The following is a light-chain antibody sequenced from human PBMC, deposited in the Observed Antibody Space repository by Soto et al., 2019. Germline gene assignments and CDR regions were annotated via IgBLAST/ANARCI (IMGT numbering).Light chain of an antibody. Sequence: EIVLTQSPGTLSLSPGERATLSCRASQSVTNNYVTWYQQKHGQAPRLLFYDGFSRATGIPDRFSASGSGTDLTLTISRLEAEDFAMYYCQQYGGSPRTFGQGTKLEIK. CDR3: QQYGGSPRT. CDR1: QSVTNNY. CDR2: DGF. J-gene: IGKJ2*01. V-gene: IGKV3-20*01.